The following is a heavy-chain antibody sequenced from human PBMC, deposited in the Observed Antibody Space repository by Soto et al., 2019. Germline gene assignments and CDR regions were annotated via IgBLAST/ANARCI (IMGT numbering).Heavy chain of an antibody. CDR1: GGSFSVYY. CDR2: INHSGST. CDR3: ARGSVVAATLFDY. V-gene: IGHV4-34*09. D-gene: IGHD2-15*01. J-gene: IGHJ4*02. Sequence: TLSLTCAVYGGSFSVYYWSWIRQPPGKGLEWIGDINHSGSTYYNPSLKSRVTISVDTSKNQFSLKLSSVTAADTAVYYCARGSVVAATLFDYWGQGTLVTVSS.